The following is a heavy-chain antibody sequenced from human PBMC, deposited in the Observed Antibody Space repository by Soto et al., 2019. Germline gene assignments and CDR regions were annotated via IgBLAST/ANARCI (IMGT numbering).Heavy chain of an antibody. Sequence: QPPGKGLEWIWYIYYSGSTNYNPSLKSRVTISVDTSKNQFSLKLSSVTAADTAVYYCARHLVEMATITFDPWGQGTLVTVSS. CDR3: ARHLVEMATITFDP. V-gene: IGHV4-59*08. J-gene: IGHJ5*02. CDR2: IYYSGST. D-gene: IGHD2-21*01.